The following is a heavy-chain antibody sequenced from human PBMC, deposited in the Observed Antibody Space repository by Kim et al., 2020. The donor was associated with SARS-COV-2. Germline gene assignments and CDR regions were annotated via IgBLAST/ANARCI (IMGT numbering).Heavy chain of an antibody. CDR2: IYSGGST. CDR1: GFTVSSNY. Sequence: GGSLRLSCAASGFTVSSNYMSWVRQAPGKGLEWVSVIYSGGSTYYADSVKGRFTISRDNSKNTLYLQMNSLRAEDTAVHYCASSQWLERNWFDPWGQGTLVTVSS. J-gene: IGHJ5*02. D-gene: IGHD6-19*01. CDR3: ASSQWLERNWFDP. V-gene: IGHV3-66*01.